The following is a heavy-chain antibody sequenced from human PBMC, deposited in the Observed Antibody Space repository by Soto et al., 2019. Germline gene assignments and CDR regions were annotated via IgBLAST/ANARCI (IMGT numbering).Heavy chain of an antibody. CDR1: GGSFSGYY. V-gene: IGHV4-34*01. D-gene: IGHD2-15*01. CDR2: INHSGST. J-gene: IGHJ6*03. Sequence: SETLSLTCAVYGGSFSGYYWSWIRQPPGKGLEWIGEINHSGSTNYNPSLKSRVTISVDTSKNQFSLKLSSVTAADTAVYYCARGKGYCSGGSCYSLLYYYYYMDVWGKGTTVTVSS. CDR3: ARGKGYCSGGSCYSLLYYYYYMDV.